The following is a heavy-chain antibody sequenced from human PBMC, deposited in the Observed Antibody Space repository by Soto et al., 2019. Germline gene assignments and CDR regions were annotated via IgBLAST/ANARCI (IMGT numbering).Heavy chain of an antibody. J-gene: IGHJ4*02. V-gene: IGHV4-59*01. D-gene: IGHD1-20*01. CDR2: IYYSGST. CDR3: ARPTYNSGSPFDY. Sequence: SETLCLTCTVSGGSISSYSRSWFRQPPGKGLEWIGYIYYSGSTNYNPSLKSRVTISVDTSKNQFSLKLSSVTAADTAVYYCARPTYNSGSPFDYWGQGTPVTVSS. CDR1: GGSISSYS.